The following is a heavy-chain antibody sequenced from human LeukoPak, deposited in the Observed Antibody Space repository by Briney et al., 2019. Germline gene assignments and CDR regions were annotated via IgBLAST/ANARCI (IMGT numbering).Heavy chain of an antibody. Sequence: PGGSLRLSCSTSGFTFDDYAMHWVRQAPGKGLEWVSSITWNSGQIDYAQSVKGRFTISRDNAKNSLYLQMNSLRAEDTAVYYCAPHNPYYDFWSGFDYWGQGTLVTVSS. CDR1: GFTFDDYA. J-gene: IGHJ4*02. CDR3: APHNPYYDFWSGFDY. V-gene: IGHV3-9*01. D-gene: IGHD3-3*01. CDR2: ITWNSGQI.